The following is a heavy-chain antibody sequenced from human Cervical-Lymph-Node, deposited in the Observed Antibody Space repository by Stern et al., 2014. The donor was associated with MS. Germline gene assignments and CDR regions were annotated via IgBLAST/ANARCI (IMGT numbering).Heavy chain of an antibody. CDR1: GFTFEDYA. D-gene: IGHD3-22*01. Sequence: EVQLVESGGNMVQPGRSLRLSCAASGFTFEDYAMYWVRQAPGKGLEWLSGINWNGEIVGYADSVKGRFTISRDNAKNSLYLQMNSLRHEDTALYYCAKSDDSSGSHXXMDVWGXXTTVTVSS. CDR3: AKSDDSSGSHXXMDV. CDR2: INWNGEIV. V-gene: IGHV3-9*01. J-gene: IGHJ6*02.